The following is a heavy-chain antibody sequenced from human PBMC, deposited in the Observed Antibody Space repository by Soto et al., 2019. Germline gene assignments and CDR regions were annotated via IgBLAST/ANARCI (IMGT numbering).Heavy chain of an antibody. CDR1: GGSISNYF. J-gene: IGHJ6*03. CDR2: IFNSGST. Sequence: QVQLQESGPGLVKSSETLSLTCRVSGGSISNYFWSWIRQPPGKGLEWIGYIFNSGSTIYSPSLKSRVPLTLDTSKNQFSLRLSSVTVADTAIYYCARGPETYYMDVWGKGTTVTVSS. V-gene: IGHV4-59*01. CDR3: ARGPETYYMDV.